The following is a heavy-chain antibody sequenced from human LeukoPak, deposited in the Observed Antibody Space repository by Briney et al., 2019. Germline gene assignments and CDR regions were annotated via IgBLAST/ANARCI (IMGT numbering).Heavy chain of an antibody. V-gene: IGHV4-4*02. CDR3: ARDAYYYDSSGTHRFDY. J-gene: IGHJ4*02. CDR1: GGSITNSNW. Sequence: PSETLSLTCAVSGGSITNSNWWSWVRQPPGKELEWIGEIHQSGSTNYNPSLKSRVTFSLDKSKNQFSLKLSSVTAADTAVYYCARDAYYYDSSGTHRFDYWGQGTLVTVSS. CDR2: IHQSGST. D-gene: IGHD3-22*01.